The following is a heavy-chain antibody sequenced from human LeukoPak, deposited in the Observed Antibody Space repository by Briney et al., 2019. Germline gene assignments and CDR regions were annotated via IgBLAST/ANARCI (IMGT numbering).Heavy chain of an antibody. CDR2: IYDSGST. J-gene: IGHJ4*02. V-gene: IGHV4-39*07. CDR1: GGSIRSSYYY. CDR3: ASLYNIAAAGTQDY. Sequence: PSETLSLTCTVSGGSIRSSYYYWGWIRQPPGKGLEWIGSIYDSGSTYYNPSLKSRVTISVDKSKNQFSLKLSSVTAADTAVYYCASLYNIAAAGTQDYWGQGTLVTVSS. D-gene: IGHD6-13*01.